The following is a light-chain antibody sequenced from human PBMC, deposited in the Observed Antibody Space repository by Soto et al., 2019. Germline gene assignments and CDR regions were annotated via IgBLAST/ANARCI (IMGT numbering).Light chain of an antibody. V-gene: IGKV1-5*03. CDR2: RAS. CDR3: HEHDGHCA. Sequence: DIQMTQSPSTLSASVGDRVTITCRASQSISSRLAWYQQKPGKAPKLLIYRASTLESGVPSRFSGSGSGTEFTLTISSLQPDDFATYFCHEHDGHCAFRQGTKLEIK. CDR1: QSISSR. J-gene: IGKJ2*01.